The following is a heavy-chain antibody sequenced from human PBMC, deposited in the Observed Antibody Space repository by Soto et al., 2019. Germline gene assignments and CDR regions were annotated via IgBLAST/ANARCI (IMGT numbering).Heavy chain of an antibody. CDR2: ISGSGGST. J-gene: IGHJ6*02. CDR3: AKIRPRRSFGKLVHYYYYYYGMDV. CDR1: GFTFSSYA. D-gene: IGHD6-13*01. V-gene: IGHV3-23*01. Sequence: GGSLRLSCAASGFTFSSYAMSWVRQAPGKGLEWVSAISGSGGSTYYADSVKGRFTISRDNSKNTLYLQMNSLRAEDTAVYYCAKIRPRRSFGKLVHYYYYYYGMDVWGQGTTVTVSS.